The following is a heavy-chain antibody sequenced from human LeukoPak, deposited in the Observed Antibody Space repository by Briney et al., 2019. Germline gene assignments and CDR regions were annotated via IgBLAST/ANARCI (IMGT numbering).Heavy chain of an antibody. J-gene: IGHJ5*02. D-gene: IGHD5-24*01. Sequence: GGSLRLSCAASGFTFSDYYMSWIRQAPGKGLEWVSYISSSGSTIYYADSVKGRFTISRDNAKNSLYLQMNSLRAEDTAVYYCARAAMVATIFTGFDPWGQGTLVTVSS. V-gene: IGHV3-11*01. CDR3: ARAAMVATIFTGFDP. CDR1: GFTFSDYY. CDR2: ISSSGSTI.